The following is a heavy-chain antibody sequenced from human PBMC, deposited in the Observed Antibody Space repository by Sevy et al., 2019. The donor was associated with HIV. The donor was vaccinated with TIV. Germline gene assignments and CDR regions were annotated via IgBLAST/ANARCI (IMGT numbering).Heavy chain of an antibody. J-gene: IGHJ4*02. CDR2: INGRGGST. D-gene: IGHD6-13*01. CDR3: ARPSPRIAAAASAFYDN. V-gene: IGHV3-23*01. Sequence: GGSLRLSCLVSGYSFSSYAISWVRQAPGKGLEWVSTINGRGGSTYYADSVKGRFTISRDNPNNTLFLQMINLRVDDTAIYYCARPSPRIAAAASAFYDNWGQGTLVTVSS. CDR1: GYSFSSYA.